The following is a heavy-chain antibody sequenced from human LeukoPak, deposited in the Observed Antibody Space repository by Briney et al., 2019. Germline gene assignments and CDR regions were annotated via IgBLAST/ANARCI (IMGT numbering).Heavy chain of an antibody. V-gene: IGHV3-15*01. J-gene: IGHJ4*02. D-gene: IGHD5-18*01. CDR1: GFIFSSYA. CDR2: IKRKADGGTT. Sequence: GGSLRLSCAASGFIFSSYAMSWVRQAPGKGLEWVGHIKRKADGGTTDYAAPVKGRFTISRDDSRNTLYLQMNSLKTEDTAVYYCTTDFRGYTAMVEGVDYWGQGTLVTVSS. CDR3: TTDFRGYTAMVEGVDY.